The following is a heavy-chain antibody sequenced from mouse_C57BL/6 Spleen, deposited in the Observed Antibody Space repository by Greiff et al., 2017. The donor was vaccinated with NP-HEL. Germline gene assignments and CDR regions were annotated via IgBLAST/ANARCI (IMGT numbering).Heavy chain of an antibody. CDR3: TTGARSY. V-gene: IGHV14-4*01. CDR2: IDPENGDT. CDR1: GFNIKDDY. J-gene: IGHJ2*01. Sequence: VQLKQSGAELVRPGASVKLSCTASGFNIKDDYMHWVKQRPEQGLEWIGWIDPENGDTEYASKFQGKATITADTSSNTAYLQLSSLTSEDTAVYYCTTGARSYWGQGTTLTVSS.